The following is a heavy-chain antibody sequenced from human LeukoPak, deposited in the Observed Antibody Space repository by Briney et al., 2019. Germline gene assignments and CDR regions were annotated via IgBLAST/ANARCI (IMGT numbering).Heavy chain of an antibody. CDR1: GYTFTSYG. V-gene: IGHV1-18*01. CDR3: ARDTSPVGSSGSSVSDY. D-gene: IGHD3-22*01. J-gene: IGHJ4*02. Sequence: GASVKVSCTASGYTFTSYGISWVRQAPGQGLEWMGRISAYNGNTNYAQKLQGRVTMTTDTSTSTAYMELRSLRSDDTAVYYCARDTSPVGSSGSSVSDYWGQGTLVTVSS. CDR2: ISAYNGNT.